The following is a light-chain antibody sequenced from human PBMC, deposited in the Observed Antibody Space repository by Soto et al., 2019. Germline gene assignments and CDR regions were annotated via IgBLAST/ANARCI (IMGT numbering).Light chain of an antibody. Sequence: TQSPSTLSASVGDRVTITCRASQSISSWLAWYQQRPGQAPRLLIYDASIRATGIPARFSGSGSGTDFTLTISSLEPEDFAIYFCQQRGNWWTFGQGTKVDIK. CDR1: QSISSW. J-gene: IGKJ1*01. CDR2: DAS. CDR3: QQRGNWWT. V-gene: IGKV3-11*01.